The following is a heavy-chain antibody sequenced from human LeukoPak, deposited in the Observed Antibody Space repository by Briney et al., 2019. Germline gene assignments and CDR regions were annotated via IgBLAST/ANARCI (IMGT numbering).Heavy chain of an antibody. CDR2: ISSSSSYI. V-gene: IGHV3-21*01. CDR3: ARHRLRALRDSRYDAFDI. J-gene: IGHJ3*02. D-gene: IGHD6-13*01. CDR1: GFTFGDYS. Sequence: PGGSLRLSCTASGFTFGDYSMSWFRQAPGQGLEWVSSISSSSSYIYYADSLKGRFTISRDNSKNSLYLQMNSLRAEDTAVYYCARHRLRALRDSRYDAFDIWGQGTMVTVSS.